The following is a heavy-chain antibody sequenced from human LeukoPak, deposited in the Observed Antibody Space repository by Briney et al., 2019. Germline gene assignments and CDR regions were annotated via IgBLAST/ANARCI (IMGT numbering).Heavy chain of an antibody. J-gene: IGHJ4*02. V-gene: IGHV3-23*01. D-gene: IGHD3/OR15-3a*01. CDR1: GFTFSNYG. CDR2: LSGTSDST. Sequence: GGSLRLSCAASGFTFSNYGMSWVRQAPGKGLEWVSALSGTSDSTYYADSVRGRFSISRDNSKNTLYLQISSLRVEDTAVYYCAKVATWTHFDYWGQGILVTVSS. CDR3: AKVATWTHFDY.